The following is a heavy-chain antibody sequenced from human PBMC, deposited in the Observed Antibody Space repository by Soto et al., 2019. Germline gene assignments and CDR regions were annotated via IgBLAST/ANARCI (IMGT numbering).Heavy chain of an antibody. CDR3: AKVYFGESDGFEI. J-gene: IGHJ3*02. CDR2: ITASGRTP. V-gene: IGHV3-23*01. CDR1: GFTFSNFA. Sequence: VNLLESGGGWVQPGGSLRLSCAASGFTFSNFAMSWVRQAPGRGLVWVSEITASGRTPSYADSVKGRFTISKDESKNTLSLQMTCLRADDTALYYCAKVYFGESDGFEIWGQGTMVTVSS. D-gene: IGHD2-21*01.